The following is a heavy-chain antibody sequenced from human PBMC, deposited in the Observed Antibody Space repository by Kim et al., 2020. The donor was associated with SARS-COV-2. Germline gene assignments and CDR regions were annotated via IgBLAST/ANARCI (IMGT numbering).Heavy chain of an antibody. CDR2: IYHSGST. J-gene: IGHJ6*02. D-gene: IGHD5-12*01. CDR3: ARALRYSGYDGGMDV. Sequence: SETLSLTCAVSGGSISSGGYSWSWIRQPPGKGLEWIGYIYHSGSTYYNPSLKSRVTISVDRSKNQFSLKLSSVTAADTAVYYCARALRYSGYDGGMDVWGQGTTVTVSS. CDR1: GGSISSGGYS. V-gene: IGHV4-30-2*01.